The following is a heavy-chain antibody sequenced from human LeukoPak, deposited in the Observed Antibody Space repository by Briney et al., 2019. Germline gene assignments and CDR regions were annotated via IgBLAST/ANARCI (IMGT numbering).Heavy chain of an antibody. Sequence: GGSPRLSCAASGFTFSSYGMQFSSYGMNWVRQAPGQGLEWVAFIRSDGRNKYYADSVKGRLTISRDNTKNMLYLQMNSLRAEDTAVYYCAKLKINYYYYMDVWGKGTTVIVSS. CDR2: IRSDGRNK. V-gene: IGHV3-30*02. D-gene: IGHD3-16*01. CDR3: AKLKINYYYYMDV. J-gene: IGHJ6*03. CDR1: GFTFSSYG.